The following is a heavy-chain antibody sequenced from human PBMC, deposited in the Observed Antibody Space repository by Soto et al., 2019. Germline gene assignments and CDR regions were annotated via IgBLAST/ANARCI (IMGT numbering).Heavy chain of an antibody. V-gene: IGHV1-3*04. D-gene: IGHD3-16*01. J-gene: IGHJ4*02. CDR2: INTANGNT. Sequence: QVQLVQSGAAVKKPGASVKVSCKASGYTFTTYAMHWVRQAPGQRLEWMGWINTANGNTKYSQKIQGRVTITRDTSASTAYMELSSLKSEDTAVFYCARDLGNPYYFNYWGQGTLVTVSS. CDR3: ARDLGNPYYFNY. CDR1: GYTFTTYA.